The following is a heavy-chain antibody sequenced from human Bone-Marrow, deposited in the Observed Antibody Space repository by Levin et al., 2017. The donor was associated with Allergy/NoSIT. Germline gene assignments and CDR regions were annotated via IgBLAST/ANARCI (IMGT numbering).Heavy chain of an antibody. CDR2: IGTAGDT. D-gene: IGHD1-1*01. V-gene: IGHV3-13*01. CDR3: ARDLNLERSRDPKRSYYGMDV. Sequence: GESLKISCAASGFTFSSYDMHWVRQATGKGLEWVSAIGTAGDTYYPGSVKGRFTISRENAKNSLYLQMNSLRAGDTAVYYCARDLNLERSRDPKRSYYGMDVWGQGTTVTVSS. CDR1: GFTFSSYD. J-gene: IGHJ6*02.